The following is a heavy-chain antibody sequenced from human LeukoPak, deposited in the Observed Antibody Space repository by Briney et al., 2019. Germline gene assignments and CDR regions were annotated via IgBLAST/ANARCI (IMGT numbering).Heavy chain of an antibody. D-gene: IGHD1-1*01. V-gene: IGHV4-34*01. CDR2: IYYSGST. CDR3: ARGAGGYRFDP. CDR1: GGSFSGYY. J-gene: IGHJ5*02. Sequence: KPSETLSLTCAVYGGSFSGYYWSWIRQPPGKGLEWIGSIYYSGSTFYNPSLKSRVTISADTSKKQFSLKLTSVTAADTAVYYCARGAGGYRFDPWGQGTLVTVSS.